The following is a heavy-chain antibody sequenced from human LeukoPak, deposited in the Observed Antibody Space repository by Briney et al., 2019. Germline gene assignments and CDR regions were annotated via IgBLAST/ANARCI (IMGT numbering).Heavy chain of an antibody. CDR2: IYYSGST. CDR3: ARQPIAVAGTEYKKDPHFDY. Sequence: SETLSLTCTVSGGSISSSSYYWGWIRQPPGKGLEWIGSIYYSGSTYYNPSLKSRVTISVDTSKNQFSLKLSSVTAADTAVYYCARQPIAVAGTEYKKDPHFDYWGQGTLVTVSS. V-gene: IGHV4-39*07. J-gene: IGHJ4*02. D-gene: IGHD6-19*01. CDR1: GGSISSSSYY.